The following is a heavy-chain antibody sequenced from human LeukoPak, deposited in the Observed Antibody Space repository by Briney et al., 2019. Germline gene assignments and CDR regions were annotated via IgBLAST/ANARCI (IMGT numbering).Heavy chain of an antibody. V-gene: IGHV1-69*13. CDR2: IIPIFGTA. J-gene: IGHJ4*02. Sequence: GASVKVSCKASGGTFSSYAISWVRQAPGQGLEWMGGIIPIFGTANYAQKFQGRVTITADESTSTAYMELSSLRSEDTAVYNCARSGYSSYYFDYWGQGTLVTVSS. D-gene: IGHD3-3*01. CDR3: ARSGYSSYYFDY. CDR1: GGTFSSYA.